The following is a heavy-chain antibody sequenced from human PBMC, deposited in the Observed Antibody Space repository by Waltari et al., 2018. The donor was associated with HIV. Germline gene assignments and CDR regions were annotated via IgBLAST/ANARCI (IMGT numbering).Heavy chain of an antibody. CDR3: ARARGHSYGSDEGFDY. D-gene: IGHD5-12*01. J-gene: IGHJ4*02. CDR2: SQHGGGS. Sequence: QLLLQESGPGLVKPSETLSLICAVSGYSISSGFYWGWIRQPPGKGLEWIGSSQHGGGSDYNPALQIRVTISVDTSKNQVSLKLRAVTAADTAAYYCARARGHSYGSDEGFDYWGQGTLVTVSS. V-gene: IGHV4-38-2*01. CDR1: GYSISSGFY.